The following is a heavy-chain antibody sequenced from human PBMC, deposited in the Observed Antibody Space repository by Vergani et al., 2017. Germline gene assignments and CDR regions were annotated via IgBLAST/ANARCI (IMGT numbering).Heavy chain of an antibody. V-gene: IGHV4-34*01. D-gene: IGHD2-8*01. CDR2: IDHTGRP. Sequence: QVQLQQWGGGLLKPSETLSLTCVVNGGSFTSYHWTWIRQSPGEGLEWVGDIDHTGRPDYNPSLKSRLNMSVNKSRNQFSMTLNSVTATDTAIYFCARVNTKTNGHLYYYYYMDVWGQGTAVTVS. CDR1: GGSFTSYH. J-gene: IGHJ6*03. CDR3: ARVNTKTNGHLYYYYYMDV.